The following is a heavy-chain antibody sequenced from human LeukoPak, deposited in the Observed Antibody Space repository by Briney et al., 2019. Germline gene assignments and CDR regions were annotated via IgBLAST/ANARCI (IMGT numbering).Heavy chain of an antibody. V-gene: IGHV4-61*02. CDR1: GVSISSDSYY. CDR3: ARSELSCSGGSCPIRYAFDI. Sequence: PSETLSLTCTVSGVSISSDSYYWSWIRQPAGKGLEWIGRFYTSGTTNYNPSLKSRVTISVDTSKNQFSLKLRSVTAADTALYYCARSELSCSGGSCPIRYAFDIWGQGTVVTASS. D-gene: IGHD2-15*01. J-gene: IGHJ3*02. CDR2: FYTSGTT.